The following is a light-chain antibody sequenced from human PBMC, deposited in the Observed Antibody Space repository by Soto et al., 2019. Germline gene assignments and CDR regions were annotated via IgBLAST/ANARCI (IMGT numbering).Light chain of an antibody. J-gene: IGLJ3*02. CDR3: SSYTNKDTLL. CDR2: DVT. CDR1: SSDVGGYDH. V-gene: IGLV2-14*03. Sequence: QSALTQPASVSGSPGQSITISCTGTSSDVGGYDHVSWYQQHPGKAPKLITYDVTVRPSGISPRFSGSKSDNTASLAVSGLQPEDEADYYCSSYTNKDTLLFGGGTKVTVL.